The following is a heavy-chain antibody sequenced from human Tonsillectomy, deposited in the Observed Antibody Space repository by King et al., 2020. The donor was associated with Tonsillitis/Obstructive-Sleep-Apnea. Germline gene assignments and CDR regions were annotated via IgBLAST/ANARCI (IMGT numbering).Heavy chain of an antibody. D-gene: IGHD3-10*01. Sequence: VQLVESGGGVVQPGGSLRLSCAASGFTFSTYGMHWVRQAPGKGLEWVAVIWYDGSNKDYADSVKGRFTISRDNSNNTLYLQMNSLRPEDTAVYYCARNTLRGAAPNYWGQGTLVTVSS. CDR2: IWYDGSNK. J-gene: IGHJ4*02. CDR1: GFTFSTYG. V-gene: IGHV3-33*01. CDR3: ARNTLRGAAPNY.